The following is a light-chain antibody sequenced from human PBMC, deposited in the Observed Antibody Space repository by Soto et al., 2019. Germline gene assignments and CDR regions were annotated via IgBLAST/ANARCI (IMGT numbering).Light chain of an antibody. CDR3: AAWDDSLNGYV. CDR2: SNN. V-gene: IGLV1-44*01. CDR1: SSNIGRNT. Sequence: QLVLTQPPSASGTPGQRVTISCSGSSSNIGRNTVTWYQQLPGTAPNLLIYSNNQRPSGVPDRFSGSKSGTSASLAISGLQSEDEADYYCAAWDDSLNGYVFGTGTKLTVL. J-gene: IGLJ1*01.